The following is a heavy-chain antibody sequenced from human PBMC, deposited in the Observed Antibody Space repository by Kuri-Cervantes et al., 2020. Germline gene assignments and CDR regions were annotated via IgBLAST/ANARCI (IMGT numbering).Heavy chain of an antibody. Sequence: GSLRLSCAVSGYSISSGYYWGWIRQPPGKGLEWIGSIYYSGSTYYNPSLKSRVTISVDTSKNQFSLKLSSVTAADTAVYYCARRPSGGYYFDIWGQGTMVTVSS. CDR2: IYYSGST. CDR3: ARRPSGGYYFDI. V-gene: IGHV4-38-2*01. J-gene: IGHJ3*02. D-gene: IGHD3-10*01. CDR1: GYSISSGYY.